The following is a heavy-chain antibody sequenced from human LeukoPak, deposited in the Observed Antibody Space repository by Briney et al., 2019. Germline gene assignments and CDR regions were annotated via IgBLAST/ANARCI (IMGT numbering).Heavy chain of an antibody. V-gene: IGHV1-46*01. Sequence: ASVKVSCKASGYTFTSYYMHWVRQAPGQGLEWMGIINPSGGSTSYAQKFQGRVTMTRDMSTSTVYMELSSLRSEDTAVYYCARDRGPEGSGCSKYYYYYMDVWGKGTTVTVSS. CDR2: INPSGGST. D-gene: IGHD3-10*01. CDR1: GYTFTSYY. CDR3: ARDRGPEGSGCSKYYYYYMDV. J-gene: IGHJ6*03.